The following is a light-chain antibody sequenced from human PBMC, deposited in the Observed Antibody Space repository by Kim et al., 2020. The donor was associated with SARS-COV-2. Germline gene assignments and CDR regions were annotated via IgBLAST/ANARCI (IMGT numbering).Light chain of an antibody. CDR2: DVN. Sequence: QSALTQPRSVSGSPGQSVTISCTGTSSDVGRYNYVSWYQQHPGKAPKLMIYDVNERPSRVPDRFSGSKSGNTASLTISGLQAEDEADYYCCSAAGSNTWLFGGGTQLTDL. CDR1: SSDVGRYNY. J-gene: IGLJ3*02. V-gene: IGLV2-11*01. CDR3: CSAAGSNTWL.